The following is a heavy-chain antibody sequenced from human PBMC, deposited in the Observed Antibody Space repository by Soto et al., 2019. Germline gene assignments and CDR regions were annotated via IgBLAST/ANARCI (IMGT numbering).Heavy chain of an antibody. Sequence: GGSLRLSCAASGFTFSSYSMNWVRQAPGKGLEWVSYISSSSSTIYYADSVKGRFTISRDNAKNSLYLQMNSLRAEDTAVYYCARSGSAIFGVVINYYYYMDVWGKGTTVTVSS. D-gene: IGHD3-3*01. V-gene: IGHV3-48*01. CDR1: GFTFSSYS. CDR2: ISSSSSTI. J-gene: IGHJ6*03. CDR3: ARSGSAIFGVVINYYYYMDV.